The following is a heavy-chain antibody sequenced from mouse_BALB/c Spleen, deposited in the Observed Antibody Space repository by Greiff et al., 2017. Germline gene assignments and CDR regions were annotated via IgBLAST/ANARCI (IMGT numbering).Heavy chain of an antibody. D-gene: IGHD1-2*01. CDR2: IYPGNVNT. J-gene: IGHJ1*01. V-gene: IGHV1S56*01. CDR1: GYTFTSYY. CDR3: ASITTATWYFDV. Sequence: QVQLKQSGPELVKPGASVRISCKASGYTFTSYYIHWVKQRPGQGLEWIGWIYPGNVNTKYNEKFKGKATLTADKSSSTAYMQLSSLTSEDSAVYFCASITTATWYFDVWGAGTTVTVSS.